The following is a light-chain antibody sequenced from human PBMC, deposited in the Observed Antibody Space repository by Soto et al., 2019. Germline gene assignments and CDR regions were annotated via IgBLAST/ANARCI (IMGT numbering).Light chain of an antibody. V-gene: IGKV3-20*01. Sequence: EIVMTQSLATLSVSPGERATLSCRASQTVRNNYLAWYQQKPGQAPRLLIYDASSRATGIPDRFSGGGSGTDFTLTISRLEPEDFAVYYCQQYNSWPLTFGGGTRWIS. CDR2: DAS. J-gene: IGKJ4*01. CDR3: QQYNSWPLT. CDR1: QTVRNNY.